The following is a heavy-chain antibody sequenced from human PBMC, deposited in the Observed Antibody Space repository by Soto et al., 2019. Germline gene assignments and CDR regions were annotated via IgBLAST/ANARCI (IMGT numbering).Heavy chain of an antibody. CDR2: IYFSGTT. V-gene: IGHV4-39*01. Sequence: QLQLQESGPGLVKPSETLSLTCIVSGGSIRSSSYYWGWIRQPPGKGLEWIGSIYFSGTTYYNPSLKRRATISVDTSKTQLSLKLGSVPAADTAVYYCARHHLAARYFNWFDPWGQGTQVTVSS. D-gene: IGHD6-6*01. CDR1: GGSIRSSSYY. J-gene: IGHJ5*02. CDR3: ARHHLAARYFNWFDP.